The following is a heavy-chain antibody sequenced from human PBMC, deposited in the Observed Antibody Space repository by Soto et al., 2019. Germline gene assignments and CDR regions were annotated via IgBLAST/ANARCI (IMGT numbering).Heavy chain of an antibody. V-gene: IGHV3-53*01. Sequence: GWLRLSGSASGFTVSSNYMSWVRQAPGKGLEWVSVIYSGGSTYYADSVKGRFTISRDNSKNTLYLQMNSLRAEDTAVYYCARVGSGSRFGMDVWGQGTKVTVYS. D-gene: IGHD6-19*01. CDR1: GFTVSSNY. CDR2: IYSGGST. CDR3: ARVGSGSRFGMDV. J-gene: IGHJ6*02.